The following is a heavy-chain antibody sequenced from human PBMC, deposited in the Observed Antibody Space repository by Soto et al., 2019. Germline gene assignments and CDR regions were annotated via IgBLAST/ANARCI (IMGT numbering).Heavy chain of an antibody. D-gene: IGHD2-15*01. CDR1: GFTFDDYG. CDR2: INWNGGST. CDR3: ERGGSGGTEVDY. J-gene: IGHJ4*02. V-gene: IGHV3-20*01. Sequence: EVQLVESGGGVVRPGGSLRLSCAASGFTFDDYGMSWVRQAPGKGLEWVSGINWNGGSTGYADSVKGRFTISRDNAKNSLYMQMNSLRAEDTALYHCERGGSGGTEVDYWGQGTLVTVSS.